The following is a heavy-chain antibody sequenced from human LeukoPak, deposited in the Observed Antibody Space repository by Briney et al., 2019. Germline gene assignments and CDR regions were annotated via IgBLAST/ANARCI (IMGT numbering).Heavy chain of an antibody. J-gene: IGHJ4*02. CDR3: AYSSWYYFDY. Sequence: GGSLRLSCAAPGFTFSSYAMSWVRQAPGKGLEWVSAISGSGGSTYYADSVKGRFTISRDNSKNTLYLQMNSLRAEDTAVYYCAYSSWYYFDYWGQGTLVTVSS. CDR1: GFTFSSYA. CDR2: ISGSGGST. V-gene: IGHV3-23*01. D-gene: IGHD6-13*01.